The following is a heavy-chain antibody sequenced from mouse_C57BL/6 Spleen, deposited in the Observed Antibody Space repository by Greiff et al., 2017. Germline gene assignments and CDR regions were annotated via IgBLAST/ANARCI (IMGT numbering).Heavy chain of an antibody. J-gene: IGHJ4*01. V-gene: IGHV1-50*01. CDR2: IDPSDSYT. Sequence: VQLQQPGAELVKPGASVKLSCKASGYTFTSYWMQWVKQRPGQGLEWIGEIDPSDSYTNYNQKFKGKATLTVDTSSSTAYMQLSRLTSEDSAVYYCARYGNYDYYAMDYGGQGTSVTVSS. CDR3: ARYGNYDYYAMDY. CDR1: GYTFTSYW. D-gene: IGHD2-1*01.